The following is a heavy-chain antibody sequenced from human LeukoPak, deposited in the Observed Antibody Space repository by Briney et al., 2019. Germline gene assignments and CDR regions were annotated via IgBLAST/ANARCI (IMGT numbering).Heavy chain of an antibody. CDR2: IYYSGST. CDR3: ARFGLVLEWFDKFDP. CDR1: GGSISSSSYY. D-gene: IGHD3-3*01. J-gene: IGHJ5*02. V-gene: IGHV4-39*01. Sequence: SSETLSLTCTVSGGSISSSSYYWGWIRQPPGKGLEWIGSIYYSGSTYYNPSLKSRVTISVDTSKNQFSLKLSSVTAADTAVYYCARFGLVLEWFDKFDPWGQGTLVTVSS.